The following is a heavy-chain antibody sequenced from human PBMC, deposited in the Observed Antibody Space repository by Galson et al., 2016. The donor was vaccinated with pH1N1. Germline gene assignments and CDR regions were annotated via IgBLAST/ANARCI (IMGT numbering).Heavy chain of an antibody. Sequence: SLRLSCAASGFTFSIYWMTWVRQAPGKGLEWVANINQDGSKMYYVDSVKGRFTISRDNAKNSLYLQMDSLRAEDTAVYNCARAIAAAEGYWGQGTLVTVSS. CDR1: GFTFSIYW. D-gene: IGHD6-13*01. J-gene: IGHJ4*02. CDR2: INQDGSKM. CDR3: ARAIAAAEGY. V-gene: IGHV3-7*03.